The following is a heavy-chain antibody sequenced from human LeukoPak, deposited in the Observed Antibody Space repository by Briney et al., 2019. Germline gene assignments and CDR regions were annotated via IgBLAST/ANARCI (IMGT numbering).Heavy chain of an antibody. J-gene: IGHJ5*02. Sequence: SETLSLTCTVSGGSISSYYWSWIRQPAGKGLEWIGRIYTSGSTNYNPSLKSRVTMSVDTSKNQFSLKLSSVTAADTAVYYCARDPANYYGSGTARWFDPWGQGTLVTVSS. CDR1: GGSISSYY. V-gene: IGHV4-4*07. CDR2: IYTSGST. D-gene: IGHD3-10*01. CDR3: ARDPANYYGSGTARWFDP.